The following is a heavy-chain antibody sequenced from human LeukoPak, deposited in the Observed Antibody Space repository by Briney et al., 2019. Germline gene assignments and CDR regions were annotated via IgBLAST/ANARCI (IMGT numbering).Heavy chain of an antibody. J-gene: IGHJ4*02. CDR3: ALILGGSWAFDF. CDR2: ISPYTGNT. V-gene: IGHV1-18*01. Sequence: ASVKVSCKASGYTFTSYGINWVRQAPGQGPEWMGWISPYTGNTKYAQKLQGRVSMTTDTSTSTAYMELRSLRSDDTAVYYCALILGGSWAFDFWGQGTLVSVSS. D-gene: IGHD6-13*01. CDR1: GYTFTSYG.